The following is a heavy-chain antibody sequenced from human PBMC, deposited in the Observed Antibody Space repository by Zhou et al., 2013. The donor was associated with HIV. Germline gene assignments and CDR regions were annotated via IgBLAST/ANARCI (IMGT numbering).Heavy chain of an antibody. CDR1: GYTFTSYD. CDR2: IIPIFGTA. J-gene: IGHJ6*02. D-gene: IGHD2-21*02. V-gene: IGHV1-69*01. Sequence: QVQLVQSGAEVKKPGASVKVSCKASGYTFTSYDINWVRQAPGQGLEWMGGIIPIFGTANYAQKFQGRVTITTDESTSTAYMELSSLRSEDTAVYYCARGTSLSGDSPVYYYGMDVWGQGTTVTVSS. CDR3: ARGTSLSGDSPVYYYGMDV.